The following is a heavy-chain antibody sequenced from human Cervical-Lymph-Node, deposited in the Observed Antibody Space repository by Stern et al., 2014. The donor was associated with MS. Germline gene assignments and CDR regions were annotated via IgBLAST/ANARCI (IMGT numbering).Heavy chain of an antibody. CDR1: GFTFSPYA. D-gene: IGHD3-10*01. CDR2: VSYDGTQR. Sequence: VQLVASGGGVVQPGRSLSLSCVASGFTFSPYAMHWVRQAPGQGLEWVAFVSYDGTQRNSTDSVKARFTISRDNSKNTLYLHMNSLRDEDTAVYFCARGGRGVGLEYWGQGALVTVSS. CDR3: ARGGRGVGLEY. V-gene: IGHV3-30-3*01. J-gene: IGHJ4*02.